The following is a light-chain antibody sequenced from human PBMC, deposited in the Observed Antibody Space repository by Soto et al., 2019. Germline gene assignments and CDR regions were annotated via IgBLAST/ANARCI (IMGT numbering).Light chain of an antibody. Sequence: QSALTQPASVSGSPGQSITISCTGTSSDVGGYNYVSWYQQHPGKAPKLMIYDVSNRPSGVSNRFSGSKSGNTASLTISGLQAEDEADYYRSSYTSSIYVFGTGTKLTVL. J-gene: IGLJ1*01. V-gene: IGLV2-14*01. CDR1: SSDVGGYNY. CDR2: DVS. CDR3: SSYTSSIYV.